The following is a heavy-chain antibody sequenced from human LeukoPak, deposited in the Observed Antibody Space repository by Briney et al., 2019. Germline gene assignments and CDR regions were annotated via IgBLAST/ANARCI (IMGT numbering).Heavy chain of an antibody. CDR2: IYYSGST. J-gene: IGHJ5*02. CDR3: ARVSTMVRGVIGIDP. Sequence: PSETLFLTCTVSGGSISSYYWSWIRQPPGKGLEWIGYIYYSGSTNYNPSLKSRVTISVDTSKNQFSLKLSSVTAADTAVYYCARVSTMVRGVIGIDPWGQGTLVTVSS. D-gene: IGHD3-10*01. V-gene: IGHV4-59*01. CDR1: GGSISSYY.